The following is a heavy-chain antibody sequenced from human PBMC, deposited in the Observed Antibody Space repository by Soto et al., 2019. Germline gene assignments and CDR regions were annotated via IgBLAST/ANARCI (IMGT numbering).Heavy chain of an antibody. CDR1: GGSISSSSYF. CDR3: ARHPSDFWFDP. D-gene: IGHD2-21*02. V-gene: IGHV4-39*01. J-gene: IGHJ5*02. Sequence: SETLSLTCTVSGGSISSSSYFWGWIRQPTGKGLEWIGSIYYSGSTYYNPSLKSRVTVSVDTSKNQFSLKLSSVTAADTAVYYCARHPSDFWFDPWGQGTLVTVS. CDR2: IYYSGST.